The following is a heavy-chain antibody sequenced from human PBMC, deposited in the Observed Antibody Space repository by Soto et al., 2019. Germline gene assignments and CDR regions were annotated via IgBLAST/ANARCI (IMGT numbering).Heavy chain of an antibody. Sequence: PSETLSLTCAVSGGSISSSNWWSWVRQPPGKGLEWIGEIYHSGSTNYNPPLKSRVTISVDKSKNQFSLKLSSVTAADTAVYYCASKGYGSGSYYSYAYWGQGTLVTVSS. CDR2: IYHSGST. V-gene: IGHV4-4*02. J-gene: IGHJ4*02. D-gene: IGHD3-10*01. CDR1: GGSISSSNW. CDR3: ASKGYGSGSYYSYAY.